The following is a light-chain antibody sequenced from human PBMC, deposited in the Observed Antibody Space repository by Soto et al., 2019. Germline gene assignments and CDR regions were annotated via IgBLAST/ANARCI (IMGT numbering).Light chain of an antibody. Sequence: EIVLTQSPGTLSLSPGERATLSCRASQSVSSNYVAWYQQKPGQAPRLLTHGSSSRATGVPDRFSGRGSGTTFTLVISRLEPEDFAVYYCQQYGSSPPWTFGQGTKVDIK. V-gene: IGKV3-20*01. CDR3: QQYGSSPPWT. CDR1: QSVSSNY. CDR2: GSS. J-gene: IGKJ1*01.